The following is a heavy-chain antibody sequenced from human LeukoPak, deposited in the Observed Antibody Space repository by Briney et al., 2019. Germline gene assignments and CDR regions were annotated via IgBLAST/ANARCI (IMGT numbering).Heavy chain of an antibody. CDR3: ARGGDYFDY. CDR1: GFTVSSNY. Sequence: GGSLRLSCVVSGFTVSSNYMNWVRQAPGKGLEWVSVIYSGGSTYYADSVKGRFTISRDNSKNTLYLQMNSLRTEDTAVYYCARGGDYFDYWGQGTLVTASS. V-gene: IGHV3-66*02. J-gene: IGHJ4*02. CDR2: IYSGGST.